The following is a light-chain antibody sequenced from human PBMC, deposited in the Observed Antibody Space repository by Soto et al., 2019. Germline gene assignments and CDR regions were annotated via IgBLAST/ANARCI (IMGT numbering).Light chain of an antibody. CDR2: DTS. V-gene: IGKV3-11*01. Sequence: EIVLTQSPGTLSLSPGERATLSCRASQDVGKYLAWYQQNPGQAPRLLIYDTSNRASGIPARFSGSGSGTDFTLTISSLEPEDFAVYYCQQRSNWPPLNFGGGTKVDIK. CDR3: QQRSNWPPLN. J-gene: IGKJ4*01. CDR1: QDVGKY.